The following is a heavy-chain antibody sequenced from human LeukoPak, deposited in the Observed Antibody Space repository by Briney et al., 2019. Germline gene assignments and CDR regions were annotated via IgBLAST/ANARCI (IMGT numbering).Heavy chain of an antibody. CDR1: GFTVSSKY. Sequence: GGSLRLSFAASGFTVSSKYMSWVRQAPGQGLEWVSVIYSGGSTYYVDSVKGRFTISRDNSKNTLYLQMNSMRAEDTAVYYCAREAPGSWYFDLWGRGTLVTVSS. J-gene: IGHJ2*01. CDR2: IYSGGST. CDR3: AREAPGSWYFDL. D-gene: IGHD7-27*01. V-gene: IGHV3-53*01.